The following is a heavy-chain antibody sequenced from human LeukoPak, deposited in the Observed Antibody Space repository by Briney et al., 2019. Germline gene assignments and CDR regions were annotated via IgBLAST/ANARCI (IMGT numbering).Heavy chain of an antibody. V-gene: IGHV4-34*01. D-gene: IGHD3-16*02. CDR3: ARGVYDYVWGSYRRIDAFDI. J-gene: IGHJ3*02. CDR1: GGSFSGYY. CDR2: INHSGST. Sequence: PSETLSLTCAVYGGSFSGYYWSWIRQPPGKGLEWIGEINHSGSTNYNPSLKSRVTISVDTSKNQFSLKLSSVTAADTAVYNCARGVYDYVWGSYRRIDAFDIWGQGTMVTVSS.